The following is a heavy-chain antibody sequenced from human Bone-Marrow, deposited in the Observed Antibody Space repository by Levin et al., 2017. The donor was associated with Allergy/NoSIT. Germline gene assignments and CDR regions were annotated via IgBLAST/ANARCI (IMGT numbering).Heavy chain of an antibody. D-gene: IGHD3-3*01. Sequence: ASETLSLTCTFSGDSNGNYKWTWIRQPPGKGLEWIGYTYYSGSSHYNPSLQSRVTISVDTSKNQFSLRLSSVTAADTAVYYCARFWSAFDYWGQGTLVTVSS. V-gene: IGHV4-59*01. CDR2: TYYSGSS. CDR3: ARFWSAFDY. J-gene: IGHJ4*02. CDR1: GDSNGNYK.